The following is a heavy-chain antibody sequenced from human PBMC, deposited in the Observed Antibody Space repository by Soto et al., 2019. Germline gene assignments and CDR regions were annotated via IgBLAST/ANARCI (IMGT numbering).Heavy chain of an antibody. CDR2: IYPGDADI. J-gene: IGHJ4*02. V-gene: IGHV5-51*01. Sequence: PGESLKISCKGSGYSFTSYWIGWVRQMPGKGLEWMGIIYPGDADIRYSPSFQGQVTISADKSISTAYLQWSSLKASDTAMYYCARMMYYYDRSGYYFSPFDYWGQGTLVTVSS. CDR1: GYSFTSYW. D-gene: IGHD3-22*01. CDR3: ARMMYYYDRSGYYFSPFDY.